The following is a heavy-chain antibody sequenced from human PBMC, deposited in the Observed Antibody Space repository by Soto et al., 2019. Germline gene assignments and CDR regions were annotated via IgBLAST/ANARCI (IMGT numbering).Heavy chain of an antibody. CDR3: ARSAVSPVGGLIGPFDY. J-gene: IGHJ4*02. Sequence: QVQLVQSGAEEKKPGASVTVSCKASGFTFTKNAIHWVRQAPGQRPEWKGWINAANGNTKYSQKFQGRVTIIRDTSASTANMELTSMRSEDTAVYYCARSAVSPVGGLIGPFDYWGQGTLVTVSS. CDR2: INAANGNT. V-gene: IGHV1-3*05. CDR1: GFTFTKNA. D-gene: IGHD3-16*02.